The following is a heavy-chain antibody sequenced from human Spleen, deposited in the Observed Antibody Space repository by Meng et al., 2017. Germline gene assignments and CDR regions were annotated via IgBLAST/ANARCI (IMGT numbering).Heavy chain of an antibody. Sequence: GESLKISCEGSGFTFSNAYMTWVRQVPGKRLEWVGRIKSKPDGATIYYTAPVKGRFTISSDDSKNTVYLQMNSLKSEDTAVYYYSDHIDYWGQGTRVTVSS. J-gene: IGHJ4*01. CDR1: GFTFSNAY. CDR3: SDHIDY. V-gene: IGHV3-15*01. CDR2: IKSKPDGATI. D-gene: IGHD1-14*01.